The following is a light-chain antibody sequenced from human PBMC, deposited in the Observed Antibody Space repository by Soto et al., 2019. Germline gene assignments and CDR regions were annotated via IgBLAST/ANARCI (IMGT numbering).Light chain of an antibody. CDR2: DVN. CDR3: CSYTSSNTVL. J-gene: IGLJ2*01. CDR1: SSDVGGYNY. Sequence: QSALTQPASVSGSPGQSITISCTGTSSDVGGYNYVSWYQQHPGKAPKLMIYDVNSRPSGVSNRFSGSKSDNTASLTISGLHAEDESDYYCCSYTSSNTVLFGGGTQLTVL. V-gene: IGLV2-14*01.